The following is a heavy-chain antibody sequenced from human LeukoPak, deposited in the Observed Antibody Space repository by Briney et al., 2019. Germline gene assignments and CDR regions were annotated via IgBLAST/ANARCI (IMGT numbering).Heavy chain of an antibody. D-gene: IGHD5-12*01. J-gene: IGHJ4*02. V-gene: IGHV1-2*02. CDR3: ARETGATIDY. CDR1: GYTFTGYY. Sequence: ASVTVSCKAFGYTFTGYYMNWVRQAPGQGLEWMGWINPNSGGTNYAQKLQGRVTMTRDTSISTAYMELSRLRSDDAAVYYCARETGATIDYWGQRTKVSVSS. CDR2: INPNSGGT.